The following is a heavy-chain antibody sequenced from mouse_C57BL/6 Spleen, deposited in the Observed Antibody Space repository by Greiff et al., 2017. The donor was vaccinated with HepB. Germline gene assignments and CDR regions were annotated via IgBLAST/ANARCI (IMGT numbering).Heavy chain of an antibody. CDR2: ISDGGSYT. J-gene: IGHJ2*01. Sequence: EVMLVESGGGLVKPGGSLKLSRAASGFTFSSYAMSWVRQTPEKRLEWVATISDGGSYTYYPDNVKGRFTISRDNAKNNLYLQMSHLKSEDTAMYYCARALDGYYAYWGQGTTLTVSS. D-gene: IGHD2-3*01. CDR3: ARALDGYYAY. V-gene: IGHV5-4*03. CDR1: GFTFSSYA.